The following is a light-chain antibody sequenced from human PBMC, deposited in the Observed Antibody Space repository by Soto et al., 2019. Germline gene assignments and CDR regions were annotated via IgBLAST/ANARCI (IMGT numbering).Light chain of an antibody. CDR1: QSVNSN. J-gene: IGKJ1*01. Sequence: EIVMTQSPATLSLSPGERATLSCRASQSVNSNYLAWHQQKPGQAPRLLIYGVSSRATGIPDRFSGSGSGTDFTLTISSLQSEDFAVYYCQQYNNWPRTFGQGTKVDI. V-gene: IGKV3D-15*01. CDR3: QQYNNWPRT. CDR2: GVS.